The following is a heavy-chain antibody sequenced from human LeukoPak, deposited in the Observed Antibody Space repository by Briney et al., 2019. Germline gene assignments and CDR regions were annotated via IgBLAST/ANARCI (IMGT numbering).Heavy chain of an antibody. J-gene: IGHJ4*02. D-gene: IGHD3-10*01. Sequence: GRSLRLSCAASGFTFDDYAMHWVRQAPGKGLVWVSRINSDGSSIKYADSVKGRFTISRDNAKNTLYLQMNSLRVEDTAVYYCARAEYGSGDYWGQGTLVTVSS. CDR2: INSDGSSI. CDR1: GFTFDDYA. V-gene: IGHV3-74*03. CDR3: ARAEYGSGDY.